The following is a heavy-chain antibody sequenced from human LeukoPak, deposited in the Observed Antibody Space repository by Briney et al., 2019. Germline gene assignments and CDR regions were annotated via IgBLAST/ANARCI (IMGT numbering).Heavy chain of an antibody. D-gene: IGHD3-22*01. CDR2: ISVHNGYT. CDR1: GYIFTSYG. Sequence: ASVKVSCKTSGYIFTSYGISWVRQAPEQGLEWMGWISVHNGYTRYAQKFQGRVTMTTDTSARTAYMDLRSLRPDDTAVYYCARDMRHYRNYDGSGYYYNFEYWGQGTQVTVSA. J-gene: IGHJ4*02. CDR3: ARDMRHYRNYDGSGYYYNFEY. V-gene: IGHV1-18*01.